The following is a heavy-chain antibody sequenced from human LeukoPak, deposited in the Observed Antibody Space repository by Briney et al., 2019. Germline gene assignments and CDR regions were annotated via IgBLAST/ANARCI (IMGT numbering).Heavy chain of an antibody. Sequence: GGSLRLSCAASGFTFSSYAMSWVRQAPGKGLEWVSAISGSGGSTYYADSVKGRFTISRDNSKNTLYLQMNSLRAEDTAVYYCAKGPSCSSTSCYKGPPDYWGQGTLVTVSS. CDR2: ISGSGGST. J-gene: IGHJ4*02. CDR3: AKGPSCSSTSCYKGPPDY. V-gene: IGHV3-23*01. D-gene: IGHD2-2*02. CDR1: GFTFSSYA.